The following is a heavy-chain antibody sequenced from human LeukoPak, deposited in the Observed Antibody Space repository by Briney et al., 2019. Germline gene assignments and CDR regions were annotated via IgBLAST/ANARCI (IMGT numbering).Heavy chain of an antibody. Sequence: PGGSLRLSCAASGFTFSSYSMNWVRQAPGKGLEWVSYISSSSSTIYYADSVKGRFTISRDNAKNSLYLQMNSLRAEDTAVYYCARGGIGYCSSTSCYDPFDYWGQGTLVTVSS. J-gene: IGHJ4*02. CDR1: GFTFSSYS. D-gene: IGHD2-2*01. CDR2: ISSSSSTI. V-gene: IGHV3-48*01. CDR3: ARGGIGYCSSTSCYDPFDY.